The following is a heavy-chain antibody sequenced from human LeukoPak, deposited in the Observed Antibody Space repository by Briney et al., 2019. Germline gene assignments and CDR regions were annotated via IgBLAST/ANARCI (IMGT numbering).Heavy chain of an antibody. V-gene: IGHV4-39*07. CDR1: GGSISSSTFY. Sequence: SETLSLTCTVSGGSISSSTFYWGWIRQPPGKGLEWIGSIYHSGSTYYNPSLKSRVTISVDTSKNQFSLKLSSVTAADTAVYYCARDRDGVGSYYYYYMDVWGKGTTVTVSS. CDR2: IYHSGST. CDR3: ARDRDGVGSYYYYYMDV. D-gene: IGHD2-8*01. J-gene: IGHJ6*03.